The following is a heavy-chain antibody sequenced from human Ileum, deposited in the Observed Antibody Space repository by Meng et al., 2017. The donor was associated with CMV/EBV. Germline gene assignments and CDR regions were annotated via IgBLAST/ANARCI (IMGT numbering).Heavy chain of an antibody. J-gene: IGHJ4*02. V-gene: IGHV4-4*02. D-gene: IGHD3-22*01. CDR3: ARNGFYSLDF. Sequence: LTCAFSGDSMSSSDWWSWVGQPPGKGLEWIGEIYHGESATYNPSLKSRVTISVDKSKNQLSLKLSSVTAADTAVYYCARNGFYSLDFWGQGTLVTVSS. CDR2: IYHGESA. CDR1: GDSMSSSDW.